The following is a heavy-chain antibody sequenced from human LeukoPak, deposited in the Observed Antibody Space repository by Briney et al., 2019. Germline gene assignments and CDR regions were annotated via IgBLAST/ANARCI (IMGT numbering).Heavy chain of an antibody. J-gene: IGHJ4*02. CDR1: GFTFSSYG. CDR3: ARTTTTYYYGSGSYYDY. CDR2: ISGSGGST. Sequence: GGSLRLSCAASGFTFSSYGMSWVRQAPGKGLEWVSAISGSGGSTYYADSVKGRFTISRDNAKNSLYLQMNSLRAEDTAVYYCARTTTTYYYGSGSYYDYWGQGTLVTVSS. V-gene: IGHV3-23*01. D-gene: IGHD3-10*01.